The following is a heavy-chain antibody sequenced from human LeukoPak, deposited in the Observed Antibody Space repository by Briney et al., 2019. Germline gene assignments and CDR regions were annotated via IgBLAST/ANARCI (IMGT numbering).Heavy chain of an antibody. CDR3: ARDSAVAGHFYWSFDL. J-gene: IGHJ2*01. V-gene: IGHV4-34*01. D-gene: IGHD6-19*01. CDR1: GGSFSGYY. CDR2: INHSGST. Sequence: SETLSLTCAVYGGSFSGYYWSWIRQPPGKGLEWIGEINHSGSTNYNPSLKSRVTISVDTSKNQFSLHLNSVTPEDTAVYYCARDSAVAGHFYWSFDLWGRGTLVTVSS.